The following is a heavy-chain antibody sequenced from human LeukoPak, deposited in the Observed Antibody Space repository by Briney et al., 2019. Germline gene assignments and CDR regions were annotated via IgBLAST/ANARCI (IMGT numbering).Heavy chain of an antibody. Sequence: SETLSLTCTVSGGSISSYYWSWIRQPAGKGLEWIGRIYTSGSTNYNPSLKSRVTMSVDTSKNQFSLKLSPVTAADTAVYYCARDTHPYYYDSSGPYIVWGQGTLVTVSS. V-gene: IGHV4-4*07. CDR2: IYTSGST. CDR3: ARDTHPYYYDSSGPYIV. J-gene: IGHJ4*02. D-gene: IGHD3-22*01. CDR1: GGSISSYY.